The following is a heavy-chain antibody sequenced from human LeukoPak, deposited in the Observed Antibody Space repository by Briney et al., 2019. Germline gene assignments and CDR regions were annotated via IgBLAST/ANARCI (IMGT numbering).Heavy chain of an antibody. D-gene: IGHD4-11*01. CDR3: ARQGPLTTAVTTRTNPFDY. J-gene: IGHJ4*02. V-gene: IGHV4-34*01. Sequence: SETLSLTCAVYGGSFSGYYWSWIRQPPGKGLEWIGEINHSGSTNYNPSLKSRVTISVDTSKNQFSLKLSSVTAADTAVYYCARQGPLTTAVTTRTNPFDYWGQGTLVTVSS. CDR1: GGSFSGYY. CDR2: INHSGST.